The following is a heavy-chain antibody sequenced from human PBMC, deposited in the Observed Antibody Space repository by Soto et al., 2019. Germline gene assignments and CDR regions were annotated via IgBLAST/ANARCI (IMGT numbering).Heavy chain of an antibody. CDR2: THDSGST. J-gene: IGHJ5*02. CDR1: GGSISSYY. D-gene: IGHD2-2*01. Sequence: QVQLQESGPGLVKPSETLSLTCTVSGGSISSYYWSWIRQSPGKGLEWIGYTHDSGSTNYNPSLKRRVTLSVDTSKNQFSLKLSSVTAADTAVYYCARHSYCSSICWFDPWGQGTLVTVSS. V-gene: IGHV4-59*08. CDR3: ARHSYCSSICWFDP.